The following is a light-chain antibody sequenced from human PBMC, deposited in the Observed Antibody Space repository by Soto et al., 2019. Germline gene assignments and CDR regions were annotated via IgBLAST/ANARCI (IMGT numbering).Light chain of an antibody. J-gene: IGKJ2*01. V-gene: IGKV1-9*01. CDR2: AAS. CDR3: QQLKSYPYT. Sequence: DIQLTQSPSFLSASVGDRVTVTCRASQGISSYLAWYQQKPGKAPKLLIYAASTLMSGVPSRFSGSESGTEFTLTISGLQPEDFGTYYCQQLKSYPYTFGQGTKLEIK. CDR1: QGISSY.